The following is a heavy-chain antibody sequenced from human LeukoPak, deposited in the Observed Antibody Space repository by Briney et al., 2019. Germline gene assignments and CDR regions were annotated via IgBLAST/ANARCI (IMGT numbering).Heavy chain of an antibody. CDR1: GFTFSSYS. Sequence: GGSLRLSCAASGFTFSSYSMNCVRQAPGKGLEYGSAISSSSCCIYYADAVKGRFPISRDNAKNSLYLQMNSLRAEDTAVYYCARDYDGSGSQYMDVWGKGTTVTVSS. J-gene: IGHJ6*03. CDR2: ISSSSCCI. V-gene: IGHV3-21*01. D-gene: IGHD3-10*01. CDR3: ARDYDGSGSQYMDV.